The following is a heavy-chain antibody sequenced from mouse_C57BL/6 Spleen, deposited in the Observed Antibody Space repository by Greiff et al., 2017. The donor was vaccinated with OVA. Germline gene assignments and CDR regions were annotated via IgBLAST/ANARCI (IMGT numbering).Heavy chain of an antibody. V-gene: IGHV5-17*01. CDR3: ANGGLYDFSGFDY. CDR2: ISSGSSTI. J-gene: IGHJ2*01. Sequence: EVKLVESGGGLVKPGGSLKLSCAASGFTFSDYGMHWVRQAPEKGLEWVAYISSGSSTIYYADTVKGRFTISRDNAKNTLFLQMNSLRSEDTAMYYCANGGLYDFSGFDYWGQGTTLTVSS. D-gene: IGHD2-4*01. CDR1: GFTFSDYG.